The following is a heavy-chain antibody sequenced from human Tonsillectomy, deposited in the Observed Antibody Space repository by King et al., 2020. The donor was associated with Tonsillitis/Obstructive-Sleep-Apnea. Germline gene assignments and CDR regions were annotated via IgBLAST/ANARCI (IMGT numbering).Heavy chain of an antibody. CDR1: GGSFSAYY. D-gene: IGHD7-27*01. CDR2: INYSGKT. J-gene: IGHJ4*02. V-gene: IGHV4-34*01. CDR3: ARGQAWGAGFDY. Sequence: VQLQQWGAGLVKPSETLSLTCAVYGGSFSAYYWRWIRQPPGKGPEWIGEINYSGKTNYNPSLEIRVTISIDTSENQFSLKLTSVTAADTAVYYCARGQAWGAGFDYWGQGSLVTVSS.